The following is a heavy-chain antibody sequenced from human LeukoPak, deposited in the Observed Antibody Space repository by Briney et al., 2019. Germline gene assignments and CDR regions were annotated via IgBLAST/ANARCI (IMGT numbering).Heavy chain of an antibody. CDR3: AKNLYGDYVGGS. Sequence: PGGSLRLSCAASAFTFSSYWMHWVRQAPGKGLVWVSRINSDGSSTSYADSVKGRFTISRDNAKNTLYLQMNSLRAEDTAVYYCAKNLYGDYVGGSWGQGTLVTVSS. CDR2: INSDGSST. CDR1: AFTFSSYW. J-gene: IGHJ5*02. V-gene: IGHV3-74*01. D-gene: IGHD4-17*01.